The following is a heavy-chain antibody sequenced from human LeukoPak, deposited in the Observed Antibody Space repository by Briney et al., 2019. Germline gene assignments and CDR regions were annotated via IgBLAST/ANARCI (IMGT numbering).Heavy chain of an antibody. CDR3: ASQLSITMVRGQYYFDY. CDR1: GGSISSYY. V-gene: IGHV4-4*07. D-gene: IGHD3-10*01. J-gene: IGHJ4*02. Sequence: SETLSLTCTVSGGSISSYYWSWIRQPAGKGLEWTGRIYTSGSTNYNPSLKSRVTMSVDTSKNQFSLKLSSVTAADTAVYYCASQLSITMVRGQYYFDYWGQGTLVTVSS. CDR2: IYTSGST.